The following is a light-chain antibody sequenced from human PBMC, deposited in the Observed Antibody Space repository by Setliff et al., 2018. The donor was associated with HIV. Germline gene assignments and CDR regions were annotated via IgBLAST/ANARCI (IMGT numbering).Light chain of an antibody. CDR1: SSDVGGYNY. J-gene: IGLJ1*01. CDR3: CSYAGSYTFV. V-gene: IGLV2-11*01. Sequence: QSALTQPASVSGSPGQSITISCTGSSSDVGGYNYVSWYQQHPGKAPKLIIYGVSKRPSGVPARFSGFKSGNTASLTISGLQPEDEADYYCCSYAGSYTFVFGKGTKVTVL. CDR2: GVS.